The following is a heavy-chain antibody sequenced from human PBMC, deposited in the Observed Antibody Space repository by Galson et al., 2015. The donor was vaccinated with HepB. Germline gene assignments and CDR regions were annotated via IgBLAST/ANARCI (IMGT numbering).Heavy chain of an antibody. J-gene: IGHJ6*03. CDR3: ARGHYYDSSGYSTGWYYYMDV. D-gene: IGHD3-22*01. CDR1: GFTFSSYW. CDR2: VKQDGSEK. V-gene: IGHV3-7*03. Sequence: SLRLSCAASGFTFSSYWMSWVRQAPGKGLEWVANVKQDGSEKYYVDSVKGRFTISRDNAKNSLYLQMNSLRAEDTAVYYCARGHYYDSSGYSTGWYYYMDVWGKGTTVTVSS.